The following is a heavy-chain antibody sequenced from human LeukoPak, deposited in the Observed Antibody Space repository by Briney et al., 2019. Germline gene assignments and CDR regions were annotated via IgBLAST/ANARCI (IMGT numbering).Heavy chain of an antibody. V-gene: IGHV3-23*01. Sequence: GASLRLSCAASGFTFSSYAMSWVRQAPGKGLEWVSAISGSGGSTYYADSVKGRFTISRDNAKNSLYLQMNSLRAEDTAVYYCARAGVTIDYWGQGTLVTVSS. D-gene: IGHD4-17*01. CDR2: ISGSGGST. J-gene: IGHJ4*02. CDR1: GFTFSSYA. CDR3: ARAGVTIDY.